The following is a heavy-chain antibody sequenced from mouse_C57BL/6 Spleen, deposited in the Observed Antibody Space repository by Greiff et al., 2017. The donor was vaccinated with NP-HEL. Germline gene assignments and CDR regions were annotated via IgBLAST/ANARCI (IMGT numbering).Heavy chain of an antibody. V-gene: IGHV1-85*01. CDR2: IYPRDGST. CDR3: ARNAYYSNGGFAY. CDR1: GYTFTSYD. J-gene: IGHJ3*01. D-gene: IGHD2-5*01. Sequence: QVQLKESGPELVKPGASVKLSCKASGYTFTSYDINWVKQRPGQGLEWIGWIYPRDGSTKYNEKFKGKATLTVDTSSSTAYMELHSLTSEDSAVYFGARNAYYSNGGFAYWGQGTLVTVSA.